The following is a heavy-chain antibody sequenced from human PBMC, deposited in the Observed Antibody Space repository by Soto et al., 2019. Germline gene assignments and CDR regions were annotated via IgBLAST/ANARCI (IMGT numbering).Heavy chain of an antibody. Sequence: EVQLLESGGGLVQPGGSLRLSCAASGFTFSSYAVSWVRQAPGKGLEWVSAISGSGVSTYYADSVKGRFTISRDNSKNTLYRQMNSLRAEDTAVYYCAKEYEYSSGWERIDYWGQGTLVTVSS. CDR3: AKEYEYSSGWERIDY. D-gene: IGHD6-19*01. V-gene: IGHV3-23*01. CDR2: ISGSGVST. J-gene: IGHJ4*02. CDR1: GFTFSSYA.